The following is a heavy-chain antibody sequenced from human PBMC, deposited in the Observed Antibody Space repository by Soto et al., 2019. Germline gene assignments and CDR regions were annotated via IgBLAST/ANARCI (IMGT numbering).Heavy chain of an antibody. CDR1: GGSISSYY. V-gene: IGHV4-59*01. CDR2: IYYSGST. J-gene: IGHJ4*02. Sequence: SETLSLTCTVSGGSISSYYWSWIRQPPGKGLEWIGYIYYSGSTNYNPSLKSRVTISVDTSKNQFSLKLSSVTAADTAVYYCARVVAATLDYWGQGTLVTVSS. D-gene: IGHD2-15*01. CDR3: ARVVAATLDY.